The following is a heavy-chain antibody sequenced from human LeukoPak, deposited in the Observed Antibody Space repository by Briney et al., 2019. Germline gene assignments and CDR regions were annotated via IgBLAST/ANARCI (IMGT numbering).Heavy chain of an antibody. CDR1: GGSISSYY. CDR3: AREKGHYYDSSGLDY. J-gene: IGHJ4*02. CDR2: IYYSGST. V-gene: IGHV4-59*01. D-gene: IGHD3-22*01. Sequence: SETLSLTCTVSGGSISSYYWSWIRQPPGKRLECLGYIYYSGSTNYNPSLKSRVTISVDTSKNQFTLKLSSVTAADTAVYYCAREKGHYYDSSGLDYWGQGTLVTVSS.